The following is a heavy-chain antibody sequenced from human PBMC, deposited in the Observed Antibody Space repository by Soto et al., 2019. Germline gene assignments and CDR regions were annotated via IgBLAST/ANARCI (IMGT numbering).Heavy chain of an antibody. Sequence: PGESLKISCKGSGYSFTSYWISWVRQMPGKGLEWMGRIDPSDSYTNYSPSFQGHVTISADKSISTAYLQWSSLKASDTAMYYCGRLPGVYWSNTSCLFDYWGQGTLVTVSS. CDR2: IDPSDSYT. D-gene: IGHD2-2*01. CDR1: GYSFTSYW. CDR3: GRLPGVYWSNTSCLFDY. J-gene: IGHJ4*02. V-gene: IGHV5-10-1*01.